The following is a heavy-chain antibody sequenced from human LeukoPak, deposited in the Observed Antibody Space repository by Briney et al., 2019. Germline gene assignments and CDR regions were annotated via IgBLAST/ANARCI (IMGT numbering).Heavy chain of an antibody. CDR3: ARSLGVVVTDAFDI. Sequence: SVKVSCKASGGTFSSYAISWVRQAPGQGLEWMGGIIPIFGTANYAQKFQGRVTITADESTSTAYMELSSLRSEDTAVYYCARSLGVVVTDAFDIWGQGTMVTVSS. D-gene: IGHD2-21*02. CDR2: IIPIFGTA. J-gene: IGHJ3*02. V-gene: IGHV1-69*01. CDR1: GGTFSSYA.